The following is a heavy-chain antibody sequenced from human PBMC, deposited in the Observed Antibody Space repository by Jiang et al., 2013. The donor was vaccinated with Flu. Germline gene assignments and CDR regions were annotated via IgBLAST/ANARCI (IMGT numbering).Heavy chain of an antibody. D-gene: IGHD1-1*01. CDR3: VRDYNWAFDS. CDR2: TRYISRWLT. Sequence: SISNNVVAWNWIRQSPSRGLEWLGKTRYISRWLTEYSVSMQGRITINPDTSRNQLSLQLDSATPDDTAIYYCVRDYNWAFDSWGQGTLVTVSS. V-gene: IGHV6-1*01. CDR1: SISNNVVA. J-gene: IGHJ4*02.